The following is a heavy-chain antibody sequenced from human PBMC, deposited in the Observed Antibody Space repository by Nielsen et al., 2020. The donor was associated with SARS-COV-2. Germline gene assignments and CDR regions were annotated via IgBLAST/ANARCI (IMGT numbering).Heavy chain of an antibody. CDR1: GFPFSNSA. CDR2: ISYDGGTT. J-gene: IGHJ4*03. Sequence: GESLKISCAASGFPFSNSALHWVRQAPGKGLEWVAVISYDGGTTYYADSVKGRCTISRDNSKNTLYLQMNSLRPEDTAVYYCARNSGYFDSWRGYCDYWGQGTTVAVSS. D-gene: IGHD3-3*01. V-gene: IGHV3-30-3*01. CDR3: ARNSGYFDSWRGYCDY.